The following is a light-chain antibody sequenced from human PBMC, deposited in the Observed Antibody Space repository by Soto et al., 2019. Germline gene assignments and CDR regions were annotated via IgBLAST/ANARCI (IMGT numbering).Light chain of an antibody. J-gene: IGLJ1*01. CDR2: DVS. Sequence: QSALTQPASVSGSPGQSTTISCTGTSSDIGGYHYVSWYQQLPGEAPKLIIYDVSDRPSGVSTRFSGSQSGNTASLTISGLQAEDEGDYYCSSFTSRHTYVFGTGTKVTVL. V-gene: IGLV2-14*01. CDR1: SSDIGGYHY. CDR3: SSFTSRHTYV.